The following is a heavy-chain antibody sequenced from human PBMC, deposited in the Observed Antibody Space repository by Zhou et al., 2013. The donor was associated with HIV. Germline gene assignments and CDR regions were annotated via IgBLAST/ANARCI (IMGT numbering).Heavy chain of an antibody. CDR1: GYNFTTYS. CDR2: INTGNGNT. D-gene: IGHD6-19*01. J-gene: IGHJ3*01. V-gene: IGHV1-3*04. CDR3: ARDPPIAVDTLPPTFDL. Sequence: QVQLLQSGAEVKKPGASVQVSCRTSGYNFTTYSIHWVRQAPGQRPEWMGRINTGNGNTRYSQRFQGRVSISRDTSASATYMVLSSLKSEDTAVYYCARDPPIAVDTLPPTFDLWGPRDHGHRLF.